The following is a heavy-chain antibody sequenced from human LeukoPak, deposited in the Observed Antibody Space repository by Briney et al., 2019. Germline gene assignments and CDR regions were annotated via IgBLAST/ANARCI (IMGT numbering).Heavy chain of an antibody. D-gene: IGHD6-13*01. CDR3: AKAHGYSSSWYSGY. Sequence: GGSLRLSCAAAGFTFSSYGMTGVRQAPGKGLEGVSSISGSGGSTYYADSVKGRFTISRDNLKNTLYLQVNSLRAEDTAVYYCAKAHGYSSSWYSGYWGQGTLVTVSS. V-gene: IGHV3-23*01. CDR2: ISGSGGST. CDR1: GFTFSSYG. J-gene: IGHJ4*02.